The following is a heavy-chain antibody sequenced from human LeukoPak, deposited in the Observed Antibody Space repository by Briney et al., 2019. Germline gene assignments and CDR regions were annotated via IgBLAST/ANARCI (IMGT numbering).Heavy chain of an antibody. CDR3: AKDDRYDSSGYNDY. CDR1: GFTFDDCA. CDR2: ISGDGGST. D-gene: IGHD3-22*01. V-gene: IGHV3-43*02. J-gene: IGHJ4*02. Sequence: GGSLRLSCAASGFTFDDCAMHWVRQAPGKGLEWVSLISGDGGSTYYADSVKGRFTISRDNSKNSLYLQMNSLRTEDTALYYCAKDDRYDSSGYNDYWGQGTLVTVSS.